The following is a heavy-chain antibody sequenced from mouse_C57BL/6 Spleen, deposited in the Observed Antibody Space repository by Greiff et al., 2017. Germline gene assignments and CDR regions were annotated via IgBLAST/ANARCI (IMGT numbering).Heavy chain of an antibody. CDR2: IHPNSGST. J-gene: IGHJ3*01. CDR1: GYTFTSYW. D-gene: IGHD3-2*02. Sequence: QVQLKQPGAELVKPGASVKLSCKASGYTFTSYWMHWVKQRPGQGLEWIGMIHPNSGSTNYNEKFKSKATLTVDKSSSTAYMQLSSLTSEDSAVYYCARSTAQARGWFAYWGQGTLVTVSA. CDR3: ARSTAQARGWFAY. V-gene: IGHV1-64*01.